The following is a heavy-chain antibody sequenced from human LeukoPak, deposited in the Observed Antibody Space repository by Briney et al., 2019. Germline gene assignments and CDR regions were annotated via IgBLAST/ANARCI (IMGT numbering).Heavy chain of an antibody. J-gene: IGHJ4*02. CDR3: AKGGNYYDSSGYILIPWD. CDR1: GRSFSGYY. D-gene: IGHD3-22*01. CDR2: ISGSGGST. Sequence: ETLSLTCAVYGRSFSGYYWSWVCQAPGKGLEWVSAISGSGGSTYYADSVKGRFTISRDNSKNTLYLQMNSLRAEDTAVYYCAKGGNYYDSSGYILIPWDWGQGTLVAVSS. V-gene: IGHV3-23*01.